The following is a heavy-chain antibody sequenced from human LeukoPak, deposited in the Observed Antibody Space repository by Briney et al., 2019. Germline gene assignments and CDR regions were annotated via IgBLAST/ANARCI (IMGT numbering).Heavy chain of an antibody. CDR2: IYHSGST. J-gene: IGHJ5*02. Sequence: SETLSLTCAVSGGSISSGGYSWSWIRQPPGKGLEWIGYIYHSGSTYYNPSLKSRVTISVDRSKNQFSLKLSSVTAADTAVYYCARAGGYYYNWFDPWGQGTLVTVSS. CDR1: GGSISSGGYS. V-gene: IGHV4-30-2*01. D-gene: IGHD3-22*01. CDR3: ARAGGYYYNWFDP.